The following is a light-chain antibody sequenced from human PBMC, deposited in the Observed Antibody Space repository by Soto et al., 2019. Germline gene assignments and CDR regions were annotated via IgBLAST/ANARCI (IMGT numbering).Light chain of an antibody. CDR2: EVT. Sequence: QSVLTQPASVSGSPGQSITISCTGTSSDVGGYNYVSWYQQHPDKAPKLMIYEVTNRPSGVSNRFSGSKSGNTASLTISGLQAEDEAEYYCSSYTTTNTVVFGGGTKVTVL. CDR1: SSDVGGYNY. CDR3: SSYTTTNTVV. J-gene: IGLJ2*01. V-gene: IGLV2-14*01.